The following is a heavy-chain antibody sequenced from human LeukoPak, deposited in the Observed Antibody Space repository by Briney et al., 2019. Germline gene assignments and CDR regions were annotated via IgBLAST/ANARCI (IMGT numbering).Heavy chain of an antibody. V-gene: IGHV3-48*01. CDR2: IDSSSSTI. J-gene: IGHJ4*02. CDR1: GFPFTTYN. Sequence: PGGSLRLSCAVSGFPFTTYNMNGVRQSPGKGLEWVSYIDSSSSTIYYADSVKGRFTVSRDNDKNSLDLQMNSLRSEDTAVYYCVRDRGISFYFDYWGEGTLVSVSS. D-gene: IGHD3-16*02. CDR3: VRDRGISFYFDY.